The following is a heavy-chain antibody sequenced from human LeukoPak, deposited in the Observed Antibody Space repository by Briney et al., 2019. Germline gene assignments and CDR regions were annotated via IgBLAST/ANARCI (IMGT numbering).Heavy chain of an antibody. D-gene: IGHD2-2*02. CDR3: ARDKRYCSSTSCYTGGY. V-gene: IGHV3-74*01. CDR1: GFTFSSYW. J-gene: IGHJ4*02. CDR2: INSDGSST. Sequence: PGGSLRLSCAASGFTFSSYWMHWVRQAPGKGLVWVSRINSDGSSTSYADSVKGRFTIPRDNAKNTLYLQMNSLRAEDTAVYYCARDKRYCSSTSCYTGGYWGQGTLVTVSS.